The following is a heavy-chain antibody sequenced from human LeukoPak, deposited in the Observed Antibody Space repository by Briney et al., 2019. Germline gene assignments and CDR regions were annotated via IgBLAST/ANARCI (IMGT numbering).Heavy chain of an antibody. J-gene: IGHJ4*02. V-gene: IGHV4-31*03. CDR1: GGSVSSGAYY. CDR3: ARANPDYGGNSLFDY. CDR2: IYNSGGT. Sequence: KPSQTLSLTCTVSGGSVSSGAYYWIWIRQYPGQALEWIVYIYNSGGTYDTPSLKSRLTISVDTSQNQFSLKLSSVTAAETALYYCARANPDYGGNSLFDYWGQGTLVTVSS. D-gene: IGHD4-23*01.